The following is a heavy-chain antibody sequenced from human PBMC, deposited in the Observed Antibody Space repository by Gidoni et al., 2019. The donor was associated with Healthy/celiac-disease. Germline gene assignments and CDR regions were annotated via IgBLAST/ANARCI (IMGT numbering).Heavy chain of an antibody. CDR2: INPSGGST. Sequence: QVQLVQSGAEVKKPGASVKVSCKASGYTFTSYYMHWVRQAPGQGLEWMGIINPSGGSTSYAQKFQGRVTMTRDTSTSTVYMELSSLRSEDTAVYYCARGGFWSGYWDHYGMDVWGQGTTVTVSS. J-gene: IGHJ6*02. CDR3: ARGGFWSGYWDHYGMDV. V-gene: IGHV1-46*03. D-gene: IGHD3-3*01. CDR1: GYTFTSYY.